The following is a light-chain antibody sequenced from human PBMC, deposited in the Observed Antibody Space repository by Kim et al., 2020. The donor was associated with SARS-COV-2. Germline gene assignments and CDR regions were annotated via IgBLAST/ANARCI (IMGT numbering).Light chain of an antibody. J-gene: IGLJ2*01. CDR1: GSNVRSNS. CDR2: GYN. Sequence: GQTATLSCSRSGSNVRSNSINWYRQLPGTAPKLLLVGYNQRPSGIPVRFYGSMSGASASLAISGLQSEDAADYYCSVWDGSLNGAIFGGGTQLTVL. CDR3: SVWDGSLNGAI. V-gene: IGLV1-44*01.